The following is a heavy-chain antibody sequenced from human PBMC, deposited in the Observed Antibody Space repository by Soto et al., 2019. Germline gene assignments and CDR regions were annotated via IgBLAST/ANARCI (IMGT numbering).Heavy chain of an antibody. CDR2: IHHSGRT. D-gene: IGHD3-22*01. J-gene: IGHJ5*02. Sequence: PSETLSLTCAVFGDSLNSGDYYWTWVRQHAGKGLEWIGHIHHSGRTYYNPSLKSRVTISVDTSKNQFSLKLSSVTAADTAVYYCARGRTYYYDSSGSYNWFDPWGQGTLVTVSS. CDR1: GDSLNSGDYY. CDR3: ARGRTYYYDSSGSYNWFDP. V-gene: IGHV4-31*11.